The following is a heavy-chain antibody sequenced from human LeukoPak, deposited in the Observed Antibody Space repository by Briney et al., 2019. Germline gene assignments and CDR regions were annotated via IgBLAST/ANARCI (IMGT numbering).Heavy chain of an antibody. CDR2: IYYSGST. J-gene: IGHJ6*02. V-gene: IGHV4-59*01. Sequence: PSETLSLTCTVSGGSISSYYWSWTRQPPGKGLEWIGYIYYSGSTNYNPSLKSRVTISVDTSKNQFSLKLSSVTAADTAVYYCARDHRLPAAPGYYYYGMDVWGQGTTVTVSS. CDR3: ARDHRLPAAPGYYYYGMDV. D-gene: IGHD2-2*01. CDR1: GGSISSYY.